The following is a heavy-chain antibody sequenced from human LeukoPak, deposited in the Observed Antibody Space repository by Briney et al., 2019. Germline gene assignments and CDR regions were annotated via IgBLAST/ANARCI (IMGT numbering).Heavy chain of an antibody. J-gene: IGHJ1*01. CDR1: GFTFDDYA. CDR2: LSGNSDTI. Sequence: PGRSLRLSCAAFGFTFDDYAMHWVRQAPGKGLEWVSGLSGNSDTIGYADSVKGRFTISRDNAKNSLYLQMNSLRAEDTALYYCTKSPYTWGATLFQHWGQGTLVTVSS. CDR3: TKSPYTWGATLFQH. D-gene: IGHD1-26*01. V-gene: IGHV3-9*01.